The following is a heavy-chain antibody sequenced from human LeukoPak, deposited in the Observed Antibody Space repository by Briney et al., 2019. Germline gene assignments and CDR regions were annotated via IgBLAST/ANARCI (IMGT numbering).Heavy chain of an antibody. CDR1: GFTFSSYW. CDR3: AQRQGSERAFDS. V-gene: IGHV3-23*01. J-gene: IGHJ4*02. D-gene: IGHD6-19*01. CDR2: ISASGDVT. Sequence: GGSLRLSCSASGFTFSSYWMHWVRQVPGKGLEWVSSISASGDVTYYADSVKGRFTSSRDNSKNTVSLQMNSLRAEDTAVYYCAQRQGSERAFDSWGQGTLVTVSS.